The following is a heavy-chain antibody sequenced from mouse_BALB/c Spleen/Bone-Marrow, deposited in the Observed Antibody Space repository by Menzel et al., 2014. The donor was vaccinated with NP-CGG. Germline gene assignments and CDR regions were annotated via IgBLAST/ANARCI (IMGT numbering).Heavy chain of an antibody. CDR1: GYTFTSYW. J-gene: IGHJ2*01. CDR2: INTFTGYT. Sequence: QVQLKQSGAELAKPGASVKMSCKASGYTFTSYWMHWVKQRPGQGLEWIGYINTFTGYTEYNQNFKDRATLTADKSSSTAYMQLSSLTSEDSVFYYCARWGGSYFDYWGQGTTLTVSS. V-gene: IGHV1-7*01. CDR3: ARWGGSYFDY. D-gene: IGHD1-1*02.